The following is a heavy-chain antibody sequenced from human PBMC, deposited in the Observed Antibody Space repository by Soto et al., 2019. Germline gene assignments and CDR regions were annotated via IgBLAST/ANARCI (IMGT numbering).Heavy chain of an antibody. CDR2: ISGSGGST. D-gene: IGHD3-22*01. CDR3: AKGPLYYYDSSGYNNY. V-gene: IGHV3-23*01. J-gene: IGHJ4*02. Sequence: GSLRLSCAASGFNFSRYAMSCVRQAPGKGLEWVSAISGSGGSTYYADSVKGRFTISRDNSKNTLYLQMNSLRAEDTAVYYCAKGPLYYYDSSGYNNYWGQGTLVTVSS. CDR1: GFNFSRYA.